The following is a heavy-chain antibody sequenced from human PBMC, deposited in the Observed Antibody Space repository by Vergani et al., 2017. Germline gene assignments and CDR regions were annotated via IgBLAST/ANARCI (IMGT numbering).Heavy chain of an antibody. V-gene: IGHV4-4*07. Sequence: QVQLQESGPGLVKPSETLSLTCTVSGGSISSYYWSWIRQPAGKGLEWIGRIYTSGSTNYNPSLKSRVTIAVDTSKNQFSLKLSSVTAADTAVYYCAREACYFWSGYYPNWFDPWGQGTLVTVSS. CDR1: GGSISSYY. CDR2: IYTSGST. CDR3: AREACYFWSGYYPNWFDP. J-gene: IGHJ5*02. D-gene: IGHD3-3*01.